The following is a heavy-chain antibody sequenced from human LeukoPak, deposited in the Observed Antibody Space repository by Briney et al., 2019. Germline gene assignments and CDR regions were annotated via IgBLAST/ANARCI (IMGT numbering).Heavy chain of an antibody. V-gene: IGHV3-15*01. Sequence: GGSLRLSCAASGFTFSNAWMTWVRQAPGKGLEWVGRIKRKTDGGSIDYTAPVAGTLTISRADTNNRLYMQMNSLKPEDTAVYYCTSTLQYWGQGTLVTVSS. CDR1: GFTFSNAW. CDR3: TSTLQY. CDR2: IKRKTDGGSI. J-gene: IGHJ4*02.